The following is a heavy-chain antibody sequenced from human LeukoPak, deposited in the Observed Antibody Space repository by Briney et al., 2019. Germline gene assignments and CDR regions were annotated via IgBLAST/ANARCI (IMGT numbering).Heavy chain of an antibody. V-gene: IGHV3-30*02. D-gene: IGHD3-10*01. CDR1: GFTFSSYG. Sequence: GGSLRLSCAASGFTFSSYGMHWVRQAPGKGLEWVAFIRYDGSIKYYADSVKGRFTISRDNSKNTLYLQMNSLRPEDTAVYYCAKAIWVAATSSWFCLDYWGQGTLVTVSS. J-gene: IGHJ4*02. CDR3: AKAIWVAATSSWFCLDY. CDR2: IRYDGSIK.